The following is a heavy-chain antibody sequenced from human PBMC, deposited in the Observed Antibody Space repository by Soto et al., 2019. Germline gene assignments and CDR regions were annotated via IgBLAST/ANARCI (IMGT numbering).Heavy chain of an antibody. D-gene: IGHD1-20*01. CDR2: VKSKNDGGTT. Sequence: EVHLVESGGGLVKPGGSLRLSCAASGFTFSNAWINWVRQTPGRGLEWVGGVKSKNDGGTTDFAAPVKGRFAISRDDSQSMVYLAMASLQTEDTAMYSCTSDSYMTLITARFDYWGHGTLVTVSS. CDR3: TSDSYMTLITARFDY. CDR1: GFTFSNAW. J-gene: IGHJ4*01. V-gene: IGHV3-15*07.